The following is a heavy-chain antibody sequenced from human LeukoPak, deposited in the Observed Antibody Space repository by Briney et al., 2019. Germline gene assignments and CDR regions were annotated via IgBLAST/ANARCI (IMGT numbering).Heavy chain of an antibody. CDR3: ARGETIVSNSWAYYFDY. V-gene: IGHV1-69*13. CDR2: IIPIFGTA. D-gene: IGHD6-13*01. J-gene: IGHJ4*02. CDR1: GGTFSSYA. Sequence: GASVKVSCKASGGTFSSYAISWVRQAPGQGLEWMGGIIPIFGTANYAQKFQGRVTITADESTSTAYMELSSLRSEDTAVYYCARGETIVSNSWAYYFDYWGQGTLVTVSS.